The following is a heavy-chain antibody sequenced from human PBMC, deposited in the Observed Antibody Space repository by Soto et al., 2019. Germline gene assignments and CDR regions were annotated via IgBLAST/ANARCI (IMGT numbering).Heavy chain of an antibody. D-gene: IGHD1-7*01. CDR2: IYRTGST. J-gene: IGHJ4*02. CDR1: GGSFTSNNW. V-gene: IGHV4-4*02. Sequence: SETLSLTCAVSGGSFTSNNWWTWVRQPPGQGLEWIGEIYRTGSTNYNPSLKSRVTISLDKSENQFSLKVTSLTAADTAVYYCASRDPGTSVDYWGQGTLGTVPQ. CDR3: ASRDPGTSVDY.